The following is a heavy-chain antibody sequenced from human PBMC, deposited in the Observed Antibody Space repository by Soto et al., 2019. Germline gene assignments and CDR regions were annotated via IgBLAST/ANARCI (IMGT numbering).Heavy chain of an antibody. D-gene: IGHD4-17*01. J-gene: IGHJ6*02. CDR2: ISSSSSYI. Sequence: EVQLVESGGGLVKPGGSLRLSCAASGFTFSSYSMNWVRQAPGKGLEWVSSISSSSSYIYYADSVEGRFTISRDNAKNSLYLQMNSLRAEDTAVYYCARDRGYGGTGYYYGMDVWGQGTTVTVSS. CDR3: ARDRGYGGTGYYYGMDV. CDR1: GFTFSSYS. V-gene: IGHV3-21*01.